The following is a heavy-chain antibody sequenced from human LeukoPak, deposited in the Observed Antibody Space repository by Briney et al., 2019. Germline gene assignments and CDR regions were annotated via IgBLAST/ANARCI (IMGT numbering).Heavy chain of an antibody. CDR1: GFTFTSFA. D-gene: IGHD2-21*01. J-gene: IGHJ5*02. V-gene: IGHV1-58*02. CDR2: IVVGTGNT. Sequence: ASMKVSCKASGFTFTSFAIQWVRQARGQRLEWIGWIVVGTGNTKYAQKSQGRVTITRDMSTSTAYMELNSLRSEDSAVYYCAADVIPGPKGFDPWGQGTLVTVSS. CDR3: AADVIPGPKGFDP.